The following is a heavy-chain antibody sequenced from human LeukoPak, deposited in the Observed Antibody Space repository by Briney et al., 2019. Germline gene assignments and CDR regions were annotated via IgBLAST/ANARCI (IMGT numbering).Heavy chain of an antibody. CDR3: AVMRGGGDYGEWFDP. CDR1: GGSISSSNW. V-gene: IGHV4-4*02. J-gene: IGHJ5*02. CDR2: IYHSGST. Sequence: SETLSLTCAVSGGSISSSNWWSWVRQPPGKGLEGIGEIYHSGSTNYNPSLKSRVTISVDTSKNQFSLKLSSVTAADTAVYYCAVMRGGGDYGEWFDPWGQGTLVTVSS. D-gene: IGHD4-17*01.